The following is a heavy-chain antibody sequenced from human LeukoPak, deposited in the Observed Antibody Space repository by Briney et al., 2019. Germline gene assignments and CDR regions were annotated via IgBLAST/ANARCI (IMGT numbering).Heavy chain of an antibody. Sequence: GGSLRLSCAASGFTFSSYAMHWVRQAPGKGLEYVSAISSNGGSTYYANSVKGRFTISRDNSKNTLYLQMGSLRAEDMAVYYCARDRSMVTTLEVYYFDYWGQGTLVTVSS. CDR3: ARDRSMVTTLEVYYFDY. V-gene: IGHV3-64*01. D-gene: IGHD2-8*02. CDR2: ISSNGGST. J-gene: IGHJ4*02. CDR1: GFTFSSYA.